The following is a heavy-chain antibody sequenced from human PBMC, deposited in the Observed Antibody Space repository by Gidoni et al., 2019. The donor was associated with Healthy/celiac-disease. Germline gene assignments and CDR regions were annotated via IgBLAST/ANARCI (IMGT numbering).Heavy chain of an antibody. Sequence: QVQLQESGPGLGKPSETLSLTCTVSGGSISSYYWSWIRQPPGKGLEWIGYIYYSGSTNYNPSLKSRVTISVDTSKNQFSLKLSSVTAADTAVYYCARADSSSWYRYFDYWGQGTLVTVSS. CDR3: ARADSSSWYRYFDY. CDR1: GGSISSYY. CDR2: IYYSGST. V-gene: IGHV4-59*01. J-gene: IGHJ4*02. D-gene: IGHD6-13*01.